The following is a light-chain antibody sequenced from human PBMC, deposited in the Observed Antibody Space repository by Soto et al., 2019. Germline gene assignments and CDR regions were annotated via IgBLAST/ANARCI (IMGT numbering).Light chain of an antibody. V-gene: IGKV2-28*01. CDR3: MQALQTAS. CDR2: LGS. J-gene: IGKJ3*01. CDR1: QSLLHGNGYNY. Sequence: IVMTQSPLSLSVTPGELSSISCRSHQSLLHGNGYNYLDWYLQKPGQTPQLLIYLGSNRASGVPDRFSGSGSGTDFTLKISKVEAEDVGFYYCMQALQTASFGPGTKVDIK.